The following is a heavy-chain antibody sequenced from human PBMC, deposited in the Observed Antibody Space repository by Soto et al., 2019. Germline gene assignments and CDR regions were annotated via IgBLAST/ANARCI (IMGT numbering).Heavy chain of an antibody. Sequence: SETLSLTCAVYGGSFSGYYWSWIRQPPGKGLEWIGEINHSGSTNYNPSLKSRVTISVDTSKNQFSLKLSSVTAADTAVYYCARGHHYDFWSGPQVAFDIWGQGTMVTVSS. CDR2: INHSGST. V-gene: IGHV4-34*01. J-gene: IGHJ3*02. CDR3: ARGHHYDFWSGPQVAFDI. D-gene: IGHD3-3*01. CDR1: GGSFSGYY.